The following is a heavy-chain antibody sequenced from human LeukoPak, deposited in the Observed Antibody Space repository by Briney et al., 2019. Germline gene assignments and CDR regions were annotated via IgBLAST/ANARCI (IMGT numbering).Heavy chain of an antibody. CDR1: GASFSNDY. V-gene: IGHV4-59*08. Sequence: SETLSLTFTVSGASFSNDYWSWVRQAPGKGLEWIGYIYHNGRTNYNPSLKSRVTISVDTSKNQFSLKLSSVTAADTAVYYCARHLPLYSSSSPLGYWGQGTLVTVSS. D-gene: IGHD6-6*01. J-gene: IGHJ4*02. CDR3: ARHLPLYSSSSPLGY. CDR2: IYHNGRT.